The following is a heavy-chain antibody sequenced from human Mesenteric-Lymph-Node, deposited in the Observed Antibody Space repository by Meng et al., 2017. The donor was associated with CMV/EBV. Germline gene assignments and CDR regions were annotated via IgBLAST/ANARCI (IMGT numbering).Heavy chain of an antibody. CDR1: GGSFSGYY. CDR3: ARGSSYDILTGYFDY. J-gene: IGHJ4*02. D-gene: IGHD3-9*01. CDR2: INHSGST. Sequence: VALPQWGAGLLKPSETRSVTCAVYGGSFSGYYWNWIRQSPEKGLEWIGEINHSGSTTYNPSFTSRIIISVDTSTNQISLNMSSVTAADTAVYYCARGSSYDILTGYFDYWGQGALVTVSS. V-gene: IGHV4-34*01.